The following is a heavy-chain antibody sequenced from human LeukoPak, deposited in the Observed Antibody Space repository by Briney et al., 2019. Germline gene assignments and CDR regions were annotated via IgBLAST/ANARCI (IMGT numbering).Heavy chain of an antibody. CDR1: GFTFSSYW. CDR3: ARIIGYCSGGSCYPFDY. CDR2: MRQDGGEK. Sequence: GGSLRLSCAASGFTFSSYWMSWVRQAPGKGLEWVANMRQDGGEKYYVDSVKGRFTISRDNAKNSLHLQMNSLRAEDTAVYYCARIIGYCSGGSCYPFDYWGQGTLVTVSS. J-gene: IGHJ4*02. V-gene: IGHV3-7*05. D-gene: IGHD2-15*01.